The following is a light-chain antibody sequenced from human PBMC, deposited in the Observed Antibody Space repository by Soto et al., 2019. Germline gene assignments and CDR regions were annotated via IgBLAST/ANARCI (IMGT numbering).Light chain of an antibody. V-gene: IGKV1-5*03. CDR1: QSISNW. CDR3: QQYNYYPYT. Sequence: DIQMTQSPSTLSAAIGDRVTITCRASQSISNWLARYQQKAGKAPKVLIFKGSTLESGVPSRFSGSGYGTEFTLIISGLQPEDFATYYCQQYNYYPYTFGQGTKLEIK. J-gene: IGKJ2*01. CDR2: KGS.